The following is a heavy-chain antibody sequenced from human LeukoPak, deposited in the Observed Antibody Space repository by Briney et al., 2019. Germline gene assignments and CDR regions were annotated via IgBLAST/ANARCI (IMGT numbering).Heavy chain of an antibody. CDR3: ARTPSISYYMDV. V-gene: IGHV3-21*01. Sequence: PGGSLRLSCAASGFTFSIYSMNWVRQAPGKGLEWVSSISSSSSYIYYADSVKGRFNISRDNAKNPLYLQMNSLGAEDTAVYYCARTPSISYYMDVWGKGTTVTVSS. D-gene: IGHD3-10*01. J-gene: IGHJ6*03. CDR2: ISSSSSYI. CDR1: GFTFSIYS.